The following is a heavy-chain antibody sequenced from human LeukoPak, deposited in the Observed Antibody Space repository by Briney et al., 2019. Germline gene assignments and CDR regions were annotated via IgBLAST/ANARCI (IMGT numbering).Heavy chain of an antibody. CDR1: GFTFNIYA. CDR2: ITSISDGT. J-gene: IGHJ5*01. D-gene: IGHD3-10*01. Sequence: GGSLRLSCAASGFTFNIYAMSWVRQAPGEGLEWVSSITSISDGTFYADSVKGRFTISRDNSKSTLYLQMNSLRAEDTALFYCVKDRPNYFGWNGHYYTRNGDSWGQGTLVTVSS. V-gene: IGHV3-23*01. CDR3: VKDRPNYFGWNGHYYTRNGDS.